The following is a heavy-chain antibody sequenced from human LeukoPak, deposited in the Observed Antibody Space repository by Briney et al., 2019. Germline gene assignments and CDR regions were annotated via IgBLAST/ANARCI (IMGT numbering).Heavy chain of an antibody. CDR2: INCNSGVT. V-gene: IGHV1-2*06. J-gene: IGHJ4*02. CDR1: GYTLIGYF. D-gene: IGHD7-27*01. Sequence: ASVKVSCKASGYTLIGYFLHWVRQAPGQGPEWMGRINCNSGVTEYGHNFQGRVTMTRDTSINTAYMEVTRLISDDTAIYYCARDLSSTSNWEFDYWGPGTLVTVSS. CDR3: ARDLSSTSNWEFDY.